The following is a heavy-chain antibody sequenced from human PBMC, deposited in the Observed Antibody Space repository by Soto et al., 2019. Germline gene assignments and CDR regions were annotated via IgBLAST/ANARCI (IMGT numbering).Heavy chain of an antibody. V-gene: IGHV1-69*01. D-gene: IGHD6-6*01. Sequence: HVQLVQSGTEVKKPGSSVKVSCKASGASFSNYAISRVRQAPGQGLEWMGGIIPVLGTTNYAQIFQGRVTITADESTSTAYMELSSLRLEDTAVFYCASSNIAARPSDFDFWGQGTLVTVSP. CDR3: ASSNIAARPSDFDF. CDR2: IIPVLGTT. J-gene: IGHJ4*02. CDR1: GASFSNYA.